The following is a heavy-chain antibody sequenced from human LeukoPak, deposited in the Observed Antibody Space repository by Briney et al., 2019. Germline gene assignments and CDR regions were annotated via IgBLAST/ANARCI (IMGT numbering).Heavy chain of an antibody. D-gene: IGHD3-3*01. CDR2: IIPIFGTA. CDR3: ARGSTIFGVLNFDY. J-gene: IGHJ4*02. CDR1: GGTFSSYA. Sequence: ASVKVSCKASGGTFSSYAISWVRQAPGQGLERMGGIIPIFGTANYAQKFQGRVTITADESTSTAYMELSSLRSEDTAVYYCARGSTIFGVLNFDYWGQGTLVTVSS. V-gene: IGHV1-69*13.